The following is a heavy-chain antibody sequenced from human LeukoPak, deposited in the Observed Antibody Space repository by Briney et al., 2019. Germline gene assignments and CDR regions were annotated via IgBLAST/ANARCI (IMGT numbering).Heavy chain of an antibody. Sequence: PSETLSLTCTVSGGSISSSSYYWGWIRQPPGKGLEWIGSIYYSGSTYYNPSLKSRVTISVDTSKNQFSLKLSSATAADTAVYYCASPYSSSYYFDYWGQGTLVTVSS. D-gene: IGHD6-6*01. J-gene: IGHJ4*02. CDR3: ASPYSSSYYFDY. CDR1: GGSISSSSYY. V-gene: IGHV4-39*01. CDR2: IYYSGST.